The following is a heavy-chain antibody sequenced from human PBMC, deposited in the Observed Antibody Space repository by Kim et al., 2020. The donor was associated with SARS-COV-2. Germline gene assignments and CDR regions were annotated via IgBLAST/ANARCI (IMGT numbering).Heavy chain of an antibody. Sequence: GGSLRLSCAASGFTFDDYAMHWVRQAPGKGLEWVSLISGDGGSTYYADSVKGRFTISRDNSKNSLYLQMNSLRTEDTALYYCAKDSRYVYYYYGMDVWGQGTTVTVSS. CDR1: GFTFDDYA. CDR3: AKDSRYVYYYYGMDV. CDR2: ISGDGGST. V-gene: IGHV3-43*02. J-gene: IGHJ6*02. D-gene: IGHD1-1*01.